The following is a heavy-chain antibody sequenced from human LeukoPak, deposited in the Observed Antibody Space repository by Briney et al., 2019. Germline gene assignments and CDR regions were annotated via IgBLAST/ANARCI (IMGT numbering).Heavy chain of an antibody. CDR3: ARDCYYDSSGYSDAFDI. D-gene: IGHD3-22*01. Sequence: GGSLRLSCAASGFTFSSYSMNWVRQAPGKGLEWVSSISSSSSYIYYADSVKGRFTISRDNAKNSLYLQMNSLRAEDTAVYYCARDCYYDSSGYSDAFDIWGQGTMVTVSS. V-gene: IGHV3-21*01. CDR1: GFTFSSYS. CDR2: ISSSSSYI. J-gene: IGHJ3*02.